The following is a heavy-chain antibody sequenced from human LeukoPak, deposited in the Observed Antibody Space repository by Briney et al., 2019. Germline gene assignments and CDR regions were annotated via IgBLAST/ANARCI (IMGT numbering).Heavy chain of an antibody. CDR1: GFTFDDYA. CDR3: AKGGRTTVTHAHY. V-gene: IGHV3-9*01. D-gene: IGHD4-17*01. CDR2: ISWNSGSI. Sequence: PGGSLRLSCAVSGFTFDDYAMHLVRQAPGKGLEWVSGISWNSGSIGYADSVKGRFTISRDNAKNSLYLQMNSLRAEDTALYYCAKGGRTTVTHAHYWGQGTLVAVSS. J-gene: IGHJ4*02.